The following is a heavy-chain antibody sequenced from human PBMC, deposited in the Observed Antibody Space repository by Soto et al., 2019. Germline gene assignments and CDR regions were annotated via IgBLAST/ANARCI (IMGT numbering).Heavy chain of an antibody. J-gene: IGHJ6*02. V-gene: IGHV3-23*01. Sequence: GGSLRLSCAASGFTFSSYAMSWVRQAPGKGLEWVSAISGSGGSTYYADSVEGRFTISRDNSKNTLYLQMNSLRAEDTAVYYCAKTGIAAADYYYGMDVWGQGTTVTVSS. D-gene: IGHD6-13*01. CDR3: AKTGIAAADYYYGMDV. CDR1: GFTFSSYA. CDR2: ISGSGGST.